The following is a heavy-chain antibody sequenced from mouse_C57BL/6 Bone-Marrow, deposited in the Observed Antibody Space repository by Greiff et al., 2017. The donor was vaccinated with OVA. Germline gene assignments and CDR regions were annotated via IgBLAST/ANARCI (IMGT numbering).Heavy chain of an antibody. CDR1: GFTFSDYY. J-gene: IGHJ3*01. Sequence: EVQGVESGGGLVQPGGSLKLSCAASGFTFSDYYMYWVRQTPEKRLEWVAYISNGGGSTYYPDTVKGRFTISRDNAKNTLYLQMSRLKSEDTAMYYCARHYDYDGFAYWGQGTLVTVSA. CDR2: ISNGGGST. CDR3: ARHYDYDGFAY. D-gene: IGHD2-4*01. V-gene: IGHV5-12*01.